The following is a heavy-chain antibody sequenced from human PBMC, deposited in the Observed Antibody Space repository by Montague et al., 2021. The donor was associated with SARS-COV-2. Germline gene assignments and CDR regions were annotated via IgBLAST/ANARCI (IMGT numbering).Heavy chain of an antibody. J-gene: IGHJ5*01. D-gene: IGHD4/OR15-4a*01. Sequence: SETLSLTCSVSGGSITTYYWSWVRQPAGKGLEWIGRLSTSGSTNYNPSXXSRVTMSLDTSKNQVSLNLSSVTAADTAVYYCARDASSANSPANNWFDSWGQGTLVTVSS. V-gene: IGHV4-4*07. CDR1: GGSITTYY. CDR3: ARDASSANSPANNWFDS. CDR2: LSTSGST.